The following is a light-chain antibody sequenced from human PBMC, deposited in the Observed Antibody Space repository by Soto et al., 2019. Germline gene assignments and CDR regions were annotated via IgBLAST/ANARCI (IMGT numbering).Light chain of an antibody. CDR2: AAS. Sequence: DIQMTQYPSSLSASVGARVTITCRASQSISSYVNWYQQKPGTAPKLLIYAASSLQSGVPSRFSGSGSGTDFTLTISSLQPEDFATYYCQQSYSTPPTFGQGTKVAIK. J-gene: IGKJ1*01. V-gene: IGKV1-39*01. CDR3: QQSYSTPPT. CDR1: QSISSY.